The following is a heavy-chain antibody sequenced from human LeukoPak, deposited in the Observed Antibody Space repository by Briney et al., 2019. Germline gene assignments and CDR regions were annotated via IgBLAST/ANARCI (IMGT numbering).Heavy chain of an antibody. CDR3: ARASPLVTCFDAFDI. CDR2: IYYTGNT. Sequence: SETLSLTCTVSGGSISNCYWSWIRQSPGKGLEWIGYIYYTGNTNYNPSLESRVTISVDTSKNQFSLKLSSVTAADTAVYYCARASPLVTCFDAFDIWGQGTMVTVSS. D-gene: IGHD2-21*02. CDR1: GGSISNCY. V-gene: IGHV4-59*01. J-gene: IGHJ3*02.